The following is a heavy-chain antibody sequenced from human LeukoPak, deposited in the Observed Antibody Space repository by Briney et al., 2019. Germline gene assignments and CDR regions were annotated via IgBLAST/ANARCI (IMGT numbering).Heavy chain of an antibody. CDR2: ISSSGSTI. V-gene: IGHV3-11*01. D-gene: IGHD6-13*01. Sequence: PEGSLRLSCAASGFTFSDYYMCWIRQAPGKGLEWVSYISSSGSTIYYADSVKGRFTISRDNAKNSLYLQMNSLRAEDTAVYYCAREGAAYSSSWYFDYWGQGTLVTVSS. J-gene: IGHJ4*02. CDR3: AREGAAYSSSWYFDY. CDR1: GFTFSDYY.